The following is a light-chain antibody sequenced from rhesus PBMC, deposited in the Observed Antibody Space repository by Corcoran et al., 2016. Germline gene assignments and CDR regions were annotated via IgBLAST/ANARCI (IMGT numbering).Light chain of an antibody. Sequence: EIVMTQTPLSLPATPGEPASISCRSIQSLQRSGGRTYLHWSLQKPGQSPQLLIQEVSNRSSGVPNRLSGSGSGNDFTIRVSRVEPEDIRVSYCMQGIQFPRTFGQGTKVEIK. V-gene: IGKV2-90*01. CDR1: QSLQRSGGRTY. CDR3: MQGIQFPRT. CDR2: EVS. J-gene: IGKJ1*01.